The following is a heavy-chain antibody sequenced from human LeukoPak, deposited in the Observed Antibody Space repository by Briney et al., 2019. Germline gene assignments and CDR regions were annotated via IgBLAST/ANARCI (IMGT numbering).Heavy chain of an antibody. D-gene: IGHD3-10*01. J-gene: IGHJ4*02. CDR2: IYHSEST. V-gene: IGHV4-4*02. CDR3: ARDPGYGSGSYYFDY. Sequence: SGTLSLTCAVSGGSISSSNWWSWVRQPPGKGLEWIGEIYHSESTNYNPSLKSRVTISVDKSKNQFSLKLSSVTAADTAVYYCARDPGYGSGSYYFDYWGQGTLVTVSS. CDR1: GGSISSSNW.